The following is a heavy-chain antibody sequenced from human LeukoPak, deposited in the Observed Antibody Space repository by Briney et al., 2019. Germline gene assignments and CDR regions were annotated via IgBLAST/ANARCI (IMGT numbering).Heavy chain of an antibody. D-gene: IGHD6-13*01. Sequence: PSETLSLTCTVSGGSISRYYWSWIRQPPGKGLEWIGYIYYSGNTNYNPSLKSRVTISLDTSRNQFSLKLSSVTAADTAVYYCARRARATAGGDYFDYWGQGTLVTVSS. CDR3: ARRARATAGGDYFDY. J-gene: IGHJ4*02. CDR2: IYYSGNT. CDR1: GGSISRYY. V-gene: IGHV4-59*08.